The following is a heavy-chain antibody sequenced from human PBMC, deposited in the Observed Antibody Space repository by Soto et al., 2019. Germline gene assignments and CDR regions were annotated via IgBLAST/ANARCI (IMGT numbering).Heavy chain of an antibody. D-gene: IGHD5-18*01. CDR1: GGSISSSSYY. CDR2: IYYSGST. J-gene: IGHJ4*02. Sequence: SETLSLTCTVSGGSISSSSYYWGWIRQPPGKGLEWIGSIYYSGSTYYNPSLKSRVTISVDTSKNQFSLKLSSVTAADTAVYYCARHAFPPDTDYQLGGFDYWGQGTLVTVSS. V-gene: IGHV4-39*01. CDR3: ARHAFPPDTDYQLGGFDY.